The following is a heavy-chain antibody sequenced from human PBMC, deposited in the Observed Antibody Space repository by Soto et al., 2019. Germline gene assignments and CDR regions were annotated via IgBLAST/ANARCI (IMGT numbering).Heavy chain of an antibody. J-gene: IGHJ3*02. Sequence: SETLSLTCAVYGGSFSGYYWSWIRQPPGKGLEWIGEINHSGSTNYNPSLKSRVTISVDTSKNQFSLKLSSVTAADTAVYYCARVNWNYDAFDIWGQGTMVTVSS. CDR2: INHSGST. CDR3: ARVNWNYDAFDI. V-gene: IGHV4-34*01. D-gene: IGHD1-7*01. CDR1: GGSFSGYY.